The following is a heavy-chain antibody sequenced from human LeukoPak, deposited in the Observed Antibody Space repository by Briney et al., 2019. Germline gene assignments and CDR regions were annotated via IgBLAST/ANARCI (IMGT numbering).Heavy chain of an antibody. CDR1: GFTVSSNY. CDR2: LYSGGGT. CDR3: ARVPGGVDYFDY. J-gene: IGHJ4*02. D-gene: IGHD3-16*01. V-gene: IGHV3-53*01. Sequence: RGSLRVSCAASGFTVSSNYMSWVRQAPGKGLEWVSVLYSGGGTYYADSVQGRFTISRDNSKNTLYLQMNSLRAEDTAVYYCARVPGGVDYFDYWGQGTLVTVSS.